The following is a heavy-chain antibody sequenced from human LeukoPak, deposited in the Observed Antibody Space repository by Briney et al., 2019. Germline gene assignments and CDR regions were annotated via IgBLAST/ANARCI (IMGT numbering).Heavy chain of an antibody. J-gene: IGHJ6*02. Sequence: GWSLRLSCAPSGFTFSSYEMNWVRQAPGNGLEGGSYISRSGGTIYYADSVKGQFTISRDNAKNSLYLQMNSLRAEDTAVYYCARSYFGSGSDPWYYGMDVWGQGTTVTVSS. CDR1: GFTFSSYE. D-gene: IGHD3-10*01. V-gene: IGHV3-48*03. CDR3: ARSYFGSGSDPWYYGMDV. CDR2: ISRSGGTI.